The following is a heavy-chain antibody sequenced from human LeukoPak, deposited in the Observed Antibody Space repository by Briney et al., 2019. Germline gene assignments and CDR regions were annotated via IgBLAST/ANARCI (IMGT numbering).Heavy chain of an antibody. J-gene: IGHJ5*02. V-gene: IGHV5-51*01. D-gene: IGHD2-2*01. CDR1: GYSFPSYW. CDR2: IYPGDSDT. Sequence: GESLNIYCKGPGYSFPSYWIGWVRQMPVKGLEWMGIIYPGDSDTRYSPSFQGQVTLSADKSISTAYLQWSSLKASDTAMYYCARRPYCSRTSCYQSNGFDPWGQGTLVTVSS. CDR3: ARRPYCSRTSCYQSNGFDP.